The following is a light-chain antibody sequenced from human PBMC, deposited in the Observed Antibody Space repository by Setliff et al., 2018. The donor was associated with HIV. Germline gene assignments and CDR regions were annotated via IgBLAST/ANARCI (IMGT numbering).Light chain of an antibody. V-gene: IGLV1-40*01. CDR3: QSYDNSLSTVI. J-gene: IGLJ2*01. Sequence: QSVLTQAPSVSGAPGQRVTISCTGSRSNIGAGSNVHWYQLLPGTAPKLLIYDNENRPSGVPDRFSGSKSGTSASLAITGLQAGDEADYYCQSYDNSLSTVIFGGGTKVTVL. CDR1: RSNIGAGSN. CDR2: DNE.